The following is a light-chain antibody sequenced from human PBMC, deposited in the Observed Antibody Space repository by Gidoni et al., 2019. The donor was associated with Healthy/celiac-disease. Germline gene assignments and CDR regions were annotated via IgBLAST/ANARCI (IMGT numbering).Light chain of an antibody. J-gene: IGLJ2*01. CDR1: KLGYKY. Sequence: SYALPHPPSLSVSPGQTASIPCPGDKLGYKYAFWYQQKPGQSPILVIYQDSKRPSGNPERFSGSNSGNTANLTISGIQDMDEADDYCQAWESSTHVVFGGGTKLTVL. CDR3: QAWESSTHVV. CDR2: QDS. V-gene: IGLV3-1*01.